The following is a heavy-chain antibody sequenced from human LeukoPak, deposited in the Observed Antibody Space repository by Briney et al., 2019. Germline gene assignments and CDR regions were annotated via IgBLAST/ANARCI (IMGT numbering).Heavy chain of an antibody. CDR3: ARDRTPYYLGSDRVWFDP. V-gene: IGHV3-30*02. Sequence: PGGSLRLSCAASGFTFFSYGMHWVRQAPGKGLEWVAFIRSDGSTKYYADSVKGRFTISRDNAKNSLYLQMNSLRAEDTAVYYCARDRTPYYLGSDRVWFDPWGQGTLVTVSS. CDR2: IRSDGSTK. J-gene: IGHJ5*02. CDR1: GFTFFSYG. D-gene: IGHD3-10*01.